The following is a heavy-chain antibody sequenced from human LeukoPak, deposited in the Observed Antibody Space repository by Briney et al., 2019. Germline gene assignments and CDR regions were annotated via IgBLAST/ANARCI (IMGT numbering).Heavy chain of an antibody. CDR1: GYTLSSYY. Sequence: ASVKVSCKASGYTLSSYYMHWVRQAPGQGLEWMGIVNPNSGGTNYAQKFQGRVTMTRDTSISTAYMELSRLRSDDTAVYYCATLPDTAMVFFDYWGQGTLVTVSS. J-gene: IGHJ4*02. CDR3: ATLPDTAMVFFDY. V-gene: IGHV1-2*02. CDR2: VNPNSGGT. D-gene: IGHD5-18*01.